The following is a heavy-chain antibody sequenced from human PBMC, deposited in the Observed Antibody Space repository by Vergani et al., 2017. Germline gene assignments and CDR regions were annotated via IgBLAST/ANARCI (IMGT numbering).Heavy chain of an antibody. D-gene: IGHD5-18*01. J-gene: IGHJ4*02. CDR1: GGSISSGDYY. Sequence: QVQLQESGPGLVKPSQTLSLTCTVSGGSISSGDYYWSWIRQPPGKGLEWIGYIYYSGSTYYNPSLKSRVTRSVDTSKNQFSLKLSSVTAADTAVYYCARESIQLWSSFDYWGQGTLVTVSS. V-gene: IGHV4-30-4*08. CDR2: IYYSGST. CDR3: ARESIQLWSSFDY.